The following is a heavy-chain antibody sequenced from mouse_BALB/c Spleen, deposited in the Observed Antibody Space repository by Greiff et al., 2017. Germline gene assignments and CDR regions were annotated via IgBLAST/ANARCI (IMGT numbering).Heavy chain of an antibody. CDR2: ISSGGST. V-gene: IGHV5-6-5*01. CDR3: AGSIYYYGVGFAY. CDR1: GFTFSSYA. Sequence: EVKVVESGGGLVKPGGSLKLSCAASGFTFSSYAMSWVRQTPEKRLEWVASISSGGSTYYPDSVKGRFTISRDNARNILYLQMSSLRSEDTAMYYCAGSIYYYGVGFAYWGQGTLVTVSA. J-gene: IGHJ3*01. D-gene: IGHD1-1*01.